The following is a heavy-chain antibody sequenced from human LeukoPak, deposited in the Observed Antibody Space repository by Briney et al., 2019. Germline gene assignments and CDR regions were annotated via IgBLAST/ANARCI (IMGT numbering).Heavy chain of an antibody. CDR3: AREAWTTWFGDPERYFDY. CDR1: GYTFTSYG. CDR2: ISTYNGKT. D-gene: IGHD3-10*01. J-gene: IGHJ4*02. Sequence: EASVKVSCKASGYTFTSYGISWVRQAPGQGLEWMGWISTYNGKTNYAQKLQGRVTMTTDTSTSTAYMELRNLRSDDTAVYFCAREAWTTWFGDPERYFDYWGQGTLVTVSS. V-gene: IGHV1-18*01.